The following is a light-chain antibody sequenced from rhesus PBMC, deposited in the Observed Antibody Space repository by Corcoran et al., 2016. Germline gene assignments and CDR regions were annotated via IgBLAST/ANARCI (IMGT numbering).Light chain of an antibody. V-gene: IGKV3-42*03. CDR2: GAS. CDR3: QQYSNWPLT. Sequence: EIVLTQSPATLSLSPGERATLSCRASQSVSSSLAWYQQKPEQAPRPLIYGASSRATGIPDRFSGSGYETDFTLTISSLEPEDFAVYYCQQYSNWPLTFGGGTKVEIK. J-gene: IGKJ4*01. CDR1: QSVSSS.